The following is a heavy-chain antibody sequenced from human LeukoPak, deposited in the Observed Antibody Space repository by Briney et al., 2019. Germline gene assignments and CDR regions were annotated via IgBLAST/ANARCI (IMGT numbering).Heavy chain of an antibody. CDR1: GYTFTSYA. CDR2: INAGNGNT. CDR3: AKGAPYDFWSGYYPLDY. Sequence: ASVKVSCKASGYTFTSYAMHWVRQAPGQRLEWMGWINAGNGNTKYSQKFQGRVTITRDTSASTAYMELSSLRSEDTAVYYCAKGAPYDFWSGYYPLDYWGQGTLATASS. D-gene: IGHD3-3*01. V-gene: IGHV1-3*01. J-gene: IGHJ4*02.